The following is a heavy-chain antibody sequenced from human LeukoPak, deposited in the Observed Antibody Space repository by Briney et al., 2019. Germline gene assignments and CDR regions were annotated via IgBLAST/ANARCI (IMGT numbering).Heavy chain of an antibody. Sequence: ASVKVSCKASGYTFTGYYIHWVRQAPGQGLEWMGWINPNIGGTNYAQKFQGRVTMTRDTSISTAYMELSSLRSGDTAVYYCAREGPLRLPYFDPWGQGTLVTVSS. CDR1: GYTFTGYY. J-gene: IGHJ5*02. D-gene: IGHD5/OR15-5a*01. CDR3: AREGPLRLPYFDP. CDR2: INPNIGGT. V-gene: IGHV1-2*02.